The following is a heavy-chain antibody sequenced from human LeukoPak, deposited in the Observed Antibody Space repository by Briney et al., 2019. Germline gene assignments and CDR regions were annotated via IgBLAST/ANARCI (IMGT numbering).Heavy chain of an antibody. CDR2: IRYDGSNK. V-gene: IGHV3-30*02. Sequence: GGSLRLSCVASGFTFSSYGMHWVRQAPGKGLEWVAFIRYDGSNKYYADSVKGRFTISRDNSKNTLYLQMNSLRAEDTAVYYCARGIAVAGTCWFDPWGQGTLVTVSS. D-gene: IGHD6-19*01. CDR3: ARGIAVAGTCWFDP. J-gene: IGHJ5*02. CDR1: GFTFSSYG.